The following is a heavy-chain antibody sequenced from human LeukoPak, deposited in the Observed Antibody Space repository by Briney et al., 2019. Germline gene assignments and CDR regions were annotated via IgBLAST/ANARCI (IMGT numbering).Heavy chain of an antibody. V-gene: IGHV3-21*01. D-gene: IGHD6-13*01. Sequence: PGGSLRLSCAASGFTFSSYAMSWVRQAPGKGLEWVSSISSSSSYIYYADSVKGRFTISRDNAKNSLYLQMNSLRAEDTAVYYCARDRYADRQQLGDYWGQGTLVTVSS. CDR1: GFTFSSYA. J-gene: IGHJ4*02. CDR2: ISSSSSYI. CDR3: ARDRYADRQQLGDY.